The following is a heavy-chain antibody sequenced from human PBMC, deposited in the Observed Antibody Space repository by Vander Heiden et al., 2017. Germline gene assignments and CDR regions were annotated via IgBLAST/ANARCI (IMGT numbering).Heavy chain of an antibody. J-gene: IGHJ5*02. CDR2: IYFSGDT. Sequence: QLQLQESGPGLVKPSETLSLTCTVSDDSISSSSYYWGWIRQPPGKGLEWIGSIYFSGDTYYNPSLKSRVTMSVDTSKNQFSLKLTSVTAADTAVYYCARHTDGGSGWPPGTNWFDPGAREPWSPSPQ. V-gene: IGHV4-39*01. D-gene: IGHD6-19*01. CDR3: ARHTDGGSGWPPGTNWFDP. CDR1: DDSISSSSYY.